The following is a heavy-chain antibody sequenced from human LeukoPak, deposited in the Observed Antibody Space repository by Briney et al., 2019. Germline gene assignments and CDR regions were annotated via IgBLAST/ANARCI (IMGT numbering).Heavy chain of an antibody. Sequence: ASLKVSCKASGYTFTGYFMHWVRQAPGQGLEWMGWINPNSGDANYAQKFQGRVTMTRDTSISTAYMELSSLRSDDTAVYYCARDERYDSSGYPFDYWGQGTLVTVSS. CDR2: INPNSGDA. J-gene: IGHJ4*02. CDR3: ARDERYDSSGYPFDY. CDR1: GYTFTGYF. D-gene: IGHD3-22*01. V-gene: IGHV1-2*02.